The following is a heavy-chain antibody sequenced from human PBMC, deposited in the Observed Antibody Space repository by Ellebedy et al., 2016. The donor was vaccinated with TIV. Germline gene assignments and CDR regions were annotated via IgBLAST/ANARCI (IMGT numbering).Heavy chain of an antibody. V-gene: IGHV3-23*01. J-gene: IGHJ4*02. CDR3: AHIEGDYSNFC. Sequence: GESLKISCVASEFTFSTYAMSWVRQAPGKGLEWVSVITGSGAHTYYADSVKGRFTISRDNSKNTLYLQMNRLRADDTAVYYCAHIEGDYSNFCWGQGTLVTVSS. CDR1: EFTFSTYA. CDR2: ITGSGAHT. D-gene: IGHD4-11*01.